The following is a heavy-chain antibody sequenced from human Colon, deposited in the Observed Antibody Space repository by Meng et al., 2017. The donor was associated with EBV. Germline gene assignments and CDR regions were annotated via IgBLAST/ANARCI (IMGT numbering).Heavy chain of an antibody. CDR2: IHHTGYS. CDR1: GDSITSNAW. D-gene: IGHD4-17*01. CDR3: ARRDYGNYPLKSP. Sequence: QVQLQESGPELGKSPGTLSVTCAVSGDSITSNAWWSWVRQPPGKGLEWIGQIHHTGYSTFNPSLQSRVTMSVDKSKNQFFLTVRSVTASDTAVYYCARRDYGNYPLKSPWGQGVLVTVSS. V-gene: IGHV4-4*03. J-gene: IGHJ5*02.